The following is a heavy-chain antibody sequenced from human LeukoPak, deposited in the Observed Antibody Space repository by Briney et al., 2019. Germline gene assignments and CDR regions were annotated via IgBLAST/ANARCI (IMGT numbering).Heavy chain of an antibody. CDR2: ISGSGGST. J-gene: IGHJ3*02. Sequence: PGGSLRLSCAASGFTFSSYAMSWVRQAPGKGLERVSAISGSGGSTYYADSVKGRFTISRDNSKNTLYLQMNSLRAEDTAVYYCAKSPESTGAFDIWGQGTMVTVSS. CDR3: AKSPESTGAFDI. V-gene: IGHV3-23*01. CDR1: GFTFSSYA.